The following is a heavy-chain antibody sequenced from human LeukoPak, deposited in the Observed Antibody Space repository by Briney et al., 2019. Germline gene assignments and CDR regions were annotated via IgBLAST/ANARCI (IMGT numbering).Heavy chain of an antibody. CDR3: ARDVIGGDTLDS. D-gene: IGHD2-21*02. J-gene: IGHJ4*02. Sequence: GGSLRLSCAASGFTFSSCWMTWVRQAPGKGLEWVASIVEDGSQNYYVDSVKGRFTISRDNAKNSLYLQMNSLEAEDTAVYYCARDVIGGDTLDSWGQGTLVTVSS. CDR2: IVEDGSQN. V-gene: IGHV3-7*01. CDR1: GFTFSSCW.